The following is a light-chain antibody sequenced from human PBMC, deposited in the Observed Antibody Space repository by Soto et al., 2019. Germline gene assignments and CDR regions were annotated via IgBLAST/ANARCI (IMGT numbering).Light chain of an antibody. CDR1: QSVSSSY. V-gene: IGKV3-20*01. J-gene: IGKJ5*01. CDR2: GAS. CDR3: QQYGTSPPIT. Sequence: EIVLTQSPGTLSLSPGERATLSCRASQSVSSSYLAWYQQKPGQAPRFLIYGASSRATGIPDRFSGSGSGTDFTLTISRLVPEDFAVYYCQQYGTSPPITFGQGTRLEIK.